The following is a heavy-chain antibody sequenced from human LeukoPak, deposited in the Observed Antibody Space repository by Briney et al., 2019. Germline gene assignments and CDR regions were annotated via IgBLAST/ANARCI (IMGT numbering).Heavy chain of an antibody. CDR3: ARSTSAWGVPYDY. V-gene: IGHV4-59*01. CDR1: GGSISSYY. CDR2: IFYTGST. J-gene: IGHJ4*02. D-gene: IGHD3-10*01. Sequence: PSETLSLTCTVSGGSISSYYWTWIRQPPGKELEWIGYIFYTGSTNYNPSLKSRVIISVDTSKNQFSLKLSSVTAADTAVYYCARSTSAWGVPYDYWGQGTLVTVSS.